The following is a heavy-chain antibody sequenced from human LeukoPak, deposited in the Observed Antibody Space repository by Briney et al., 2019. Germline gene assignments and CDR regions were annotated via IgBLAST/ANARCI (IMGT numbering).Heavy chain of an antibody. Sequence: GGSLRLSCAASGFTFSSFGMDWVRQAPGKGLEWVANIKHDASEKYFMESVKGRFTISRDNAKNTLYLQMNSLRAEDTAVYYCARVGYTYGPGAFDIWGQGTMVTVSS. V-gene: IGHV3-7*01. CDR1: GFTFSSFG. CDR3: ARVGYTYGPGAFDI. J-gene: IGHJ3*02. D-gene: IGHD5-18*01. CDR2: IKHDASEK.